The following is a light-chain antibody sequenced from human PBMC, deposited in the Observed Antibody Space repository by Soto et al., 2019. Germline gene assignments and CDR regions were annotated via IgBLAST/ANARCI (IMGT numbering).Light chain of an antibody. CDR1: SSDVGSYNY. CDR2: EVS. CDR3: SPSTTRTTLYV. V-gene: IGLV2-14*01. J-gene: IGLJ1*01. Sequence: QSALTQPASVSGSPGQSITISCTGTSSDVGSYNYVSWYQLHPGKAPKLMIYEVSNRPSGVSNRFSGSKSGDTASLTISGLQAEDEADYYCSPSTTRTTLYVFGTGTRSPS.